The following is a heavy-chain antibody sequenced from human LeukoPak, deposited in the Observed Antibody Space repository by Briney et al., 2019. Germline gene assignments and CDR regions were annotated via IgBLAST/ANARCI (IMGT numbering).Heavy chain of an antibody. Sequence: GASVKVSCKASGGTFSSYAISWVRQAPGQGLEWMGRIIPILGIANYAQKFQGRVTITADKSTSTAYMELSSLRSEDTAVYYCARVHSSGYSHFDYWGQGTLVTVSS. J-gene: IGHJ4*02. CDR3: ARVHSSGYSHFDY. CDR2: IIPILGIA. CDR1: GGTFSSYA. V-gene: IGHV1-69*04. D-gene: IGHD3-22*01.